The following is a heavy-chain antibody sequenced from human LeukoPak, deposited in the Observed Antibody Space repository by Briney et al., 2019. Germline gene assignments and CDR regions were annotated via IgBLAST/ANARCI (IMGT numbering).Heavy chain of an antibody. CDR2: IRYDGSNK. V-gene: IGHV3-30*02. D-gene: IGHD6-19*01. J-gene: IGHJ4*02. CDR1: GFTFSSYG. Sequence: GGSLRLSCAAPGFTFSSYGMHWVRQAPGKGLEWVAFIRYDGSNKYYADSVEGRFTISRDNSKNTLYLQMNSLRAEDTAVYYCAKPKGERGWDFDYWGQGTLVTVSS. CDR3: AKPKGERGWDFDY.